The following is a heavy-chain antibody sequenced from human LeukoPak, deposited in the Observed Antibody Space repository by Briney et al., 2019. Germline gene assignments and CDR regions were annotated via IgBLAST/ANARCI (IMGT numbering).Heavy chain of an antibody. CDR2: ISAYNGNT. J-gene: IGHJ4*02. D-gene: IGHD2-15*01. CDR3: AKAPATSCSGVYCYPFDH. CDR1: GYTFTSYG. V-gene: IGHV1-18*01. Sequence: GASVKVSCKASGYTFTSYGISWVRQAPGQGLEWMGWISAYNGNTNYAQKLQGRVTMTTDTSTSTAYMELRSLRSDDTAVYYCAKAPATSCSGVYCYPFDHWGQGTLVTVSS.